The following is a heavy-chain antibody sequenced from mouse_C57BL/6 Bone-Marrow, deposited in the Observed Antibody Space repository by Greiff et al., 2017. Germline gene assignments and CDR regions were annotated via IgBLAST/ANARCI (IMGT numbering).Heavy chain of an antibody. Sequence: EVKVEESGGGLVQPKGSLKLSCAASGFSFNTYAMNWVRQAPGKGLEWVARIRSKSNNYATYYADSVKDRFTISRDDSESMLYLQMNNLKTEDTAMYYCVRQYYGSSYWYFDVWGTGTTVTVSS. J-gene: IGHJ1*03. CDR1: GFSFNTYA. D-gene: IGHD1-1*01. CDR3: VRQYYGSSYWYFDV. CDR2: IRSKSNNYAT. V-gene: IGHV10-1*01.